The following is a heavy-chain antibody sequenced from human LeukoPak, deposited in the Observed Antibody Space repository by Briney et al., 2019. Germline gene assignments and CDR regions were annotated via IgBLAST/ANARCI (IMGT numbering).Heavy chain of an antibody. CDR3: ARRLGVITRDAYDI. CDR1: GYSISSGYH. D-gene: IGHD3-3*01. V-gene: IGHV4-38-2*01. CDR2: IHHSGTT. Sequence: PSETLSLTCAVSGYSISSGYHRGWRRPPPGKGVEWVGYIHHSGTTDYNPSLKSRVIILVDTTKNQFSLKVGSLTAADTAVYYCARRLGVITRDAYDIWGQGTMVIVSS. J-gene: IGHJ3*02.